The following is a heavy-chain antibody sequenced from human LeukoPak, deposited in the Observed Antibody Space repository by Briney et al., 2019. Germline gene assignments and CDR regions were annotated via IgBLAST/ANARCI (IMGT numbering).Heavy chain of an antibody. CDR2: VKQDGSTK. Sequence: GGSLRLSCAASGFTFANSWMAWVRQAPGKGLEWVANVKQDGSTKHYADSLKGRFTISRDNPKNSLFLQMNNLRADDTAIYYCTRDTIGSLDYWGQGILVTVAS. D-gene: IGHD1-26*01. V-gene: IGHV3-7*01. J-gene: IGHJ4*02. CDR1: GFTFANSW. CDR3: TRDTIGSLDY.